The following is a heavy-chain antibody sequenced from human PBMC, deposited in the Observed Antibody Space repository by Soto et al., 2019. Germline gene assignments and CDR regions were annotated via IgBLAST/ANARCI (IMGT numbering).Heavy chain of an antibody. V-gene: IGHV1-2*04. Sequence: QVQLVQSGAEVKQPGASVKVSCKASGYAFTGFHIHWVRQAPGQGLEWMGWINPNGGGRNYAQKFQGWVTMTRDTSISTAYMELGRLKSDDTAVYYCARGSVGPTTDFDYWGQGTLVTVSS. CDR1: GYAFTGFH. CDR3: ARGSVGPTTDFDY. CDR2: INPNGGGR. D-gene: IGHD1-26*01. J-gene: IGHJ4*02.